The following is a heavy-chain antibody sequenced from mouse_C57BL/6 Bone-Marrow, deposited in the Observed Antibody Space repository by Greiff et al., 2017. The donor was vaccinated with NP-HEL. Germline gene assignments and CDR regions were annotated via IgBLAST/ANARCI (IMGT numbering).Heavy chain of an antibody. V-gene: IGHV1-15*01. CDR3: TRRGSSYYYAMDY. CDR2: IDPETGGT. D-gene: IGHD1-1*01. J-gene: IGHJ4*01. Sequence: QVQLKESGAELVRPGASVTLSCKASGYTFTDYEMHWVKQTPVHGLEWIGAIDPETGGTAYNQKFKGKAILTADKSSSTAYMELRSLTSEDSAVYYCTRRGSSYYYAMDYWGQGTSVTVSS. CDR1: GYTFTDYE.